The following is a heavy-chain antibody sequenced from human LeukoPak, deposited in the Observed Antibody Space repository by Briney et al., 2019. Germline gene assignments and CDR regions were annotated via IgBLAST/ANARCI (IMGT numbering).Heavy chain of an antibody. Sequence: GGSLRLSCTVSGFTLTNFAVNWVRQAPGKGLEWVSGLSTGGGLTYYADSVKGRFAISRDLSRSTLYLEMNNLRTEDTAVYYCARGVGAGWYLYFDYWGQGALVTVSS. V-gene: IGHV3-23*01. CDR1: GFTLTNFA. D-gene: IGHD6-19*01. CDR2: LSTGGGLT. J-gene: IGHJ4*02. CDR3: ARGVGAGWYLYFDY.